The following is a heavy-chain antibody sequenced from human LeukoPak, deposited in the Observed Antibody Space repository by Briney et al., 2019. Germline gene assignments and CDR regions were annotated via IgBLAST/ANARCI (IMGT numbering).Heavy chain of an antibody. D-gene: IGHD6-13*01. J-gene: IGHJ4*02. V-gene: IGHV3-30-3*01. CDR2: ISYDGSNK. CDR1: GFTFSSYA. Sequence: PGGSLRLSCAASGFTFSSYAMHWVRQAPGKGLEWVAVISYDGSNKYYADSVKGRFTISRDNSKNTLYLQMNSLRAEDTAVYYCARDISSYSSSWSYFDYWGQGTLVTVSS. CDR3: ARDISSYSSSWSYFDY.